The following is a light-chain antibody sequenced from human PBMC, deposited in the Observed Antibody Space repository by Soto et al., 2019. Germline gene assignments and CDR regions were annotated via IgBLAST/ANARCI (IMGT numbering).Light chain of an antibody. CDR2: EVT. J-gene: IGLJ3*02. CDR3: CSYADTTTWV. Sequence: QSALTQPASVSGSPGQSITISCTGTSSDVGSHNFVSWYQQRPGKAPKLMIFEVTKRPSGVSDRFFASKSGNTASLTISGVRAEDEADYYCCSYADTTTWVFGGGTKLTVL. CDR1: SSDVGSHNF. V-gene: IGLV2-23*02.